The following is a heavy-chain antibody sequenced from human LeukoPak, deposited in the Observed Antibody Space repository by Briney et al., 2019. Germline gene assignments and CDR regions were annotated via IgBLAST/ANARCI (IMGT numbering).Heavy chain of an antibody. V-gene: IGHV3-30*18. CDR2: ISYDGGKK. CDR3: AKEMGYSSGWSTDY. D-gene: IGHD6-19*01. Sequence: GRSLRLSCAASGFTFSSHDMHWVRQAPGKGLEWVAIISYDGGKKDYADSVKGRFTISRDNSKNTLYLQMNSLRAEDTAVYYCAKEMGYSSGWSTDYWGQGTLVTVSS. J-gene: IGHJ4*02. CDR1: GFTFSSHD.